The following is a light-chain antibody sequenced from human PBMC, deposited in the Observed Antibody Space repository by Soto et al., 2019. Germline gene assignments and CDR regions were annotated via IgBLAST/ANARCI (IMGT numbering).Light chain of an antibody. J-gene: IGLJ1*01. CDR2: EAS. Sequence: QSALTRPPSVSWSPGQSVTISCTGTSTDFVSYNRVSWYQQPPGTAPKLIIYEASNRPSGVPDRFSGSKSGNTASLTISGLQAADEADYYCSLYTSENTYVFGTGTKVTVL. CDR1: STDFVSYNR. CDR3: SLYTSENTYV. V-gene: IGLV2-18*01.